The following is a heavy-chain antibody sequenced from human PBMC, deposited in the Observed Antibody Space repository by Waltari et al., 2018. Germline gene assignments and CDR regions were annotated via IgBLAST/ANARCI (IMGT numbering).Heavy chain of an antibody. CDR1: GFTFRSYS. V-gene: IGHV3-48*04. CDR2: ISSSSSTI. CDR3: ARDRIPVDY. Sequence: EVQLVESGGGLVQPGGSLRLSFAASGFTFRSYSMNWVRQAPGKGLEWVSYISSSSSTIYYADSVKGRFTISRDNAKNSLYLQMNSLRAEDTAVYYCARDRIPVDYWGQGTLVTVSS. J-gene: IGHJ4*02.